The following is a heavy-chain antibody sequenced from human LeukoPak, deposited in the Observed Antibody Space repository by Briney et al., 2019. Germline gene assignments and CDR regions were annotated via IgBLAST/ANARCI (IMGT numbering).Heavy chain of an antibody. D-gene: IGHD1-14*01. CDR2: MNPSSGNT. V-gene: IGHV1-8*01. Sequence: GASVKVSCKASGYTFTSYDINWVRQATGQGLEWMGWMNPSSGNTGYAQKFQGRVTMTRNTSISTAYMELSSLRSEDTAVYYCARGRGKPQPRGKNWFDPWGQGTLVTVSS. CDR3: ARGRGKPQPRGKNWFDP. CDR1: GYTFTSYD. J-gene: IGHJ5*02.